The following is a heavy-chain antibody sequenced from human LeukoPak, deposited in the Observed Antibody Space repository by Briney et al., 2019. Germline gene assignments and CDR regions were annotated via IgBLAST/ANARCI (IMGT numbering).Heavy chain of an antibody. J-gene: IGHJ6*02. D-gene: IGHD3-9*01. CDR3: ARDPYILSGYSSYYGMDV. CDR1: GFTFSSYS. V-gene: IGHV3-30-3*01. Sequence: GGSLRLSCAASGFTFSSYSMHWVRQAPGKGLEWVAVISYDGSNKYYADSVKGRFTISRDNSKNTLYLQMNSLRAEDTAVYYCARDPYILSGYSSYYGMDVWGQGTTVTVSS. CDR2: ISYDGSNK.